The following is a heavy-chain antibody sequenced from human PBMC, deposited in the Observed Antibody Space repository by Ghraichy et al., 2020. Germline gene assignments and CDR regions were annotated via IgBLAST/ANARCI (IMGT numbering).Heavy chain of an antibody. J-gene: IGHJ4*02. CDR2: IYDRGST. V-gene: IGHV4-38-2*02. CDR3: SRRGDY. Sequence: GSLNISCTVSGYSISSGTYYWGWIRQPPGKGLEWIGSIYDRGSTHYNPSLKSRVTISADTSKNQFSLKLTSVTAADTAVYYCSRRGDYWGQGTLVTVSS. CDR1: GYSISSGTYY.